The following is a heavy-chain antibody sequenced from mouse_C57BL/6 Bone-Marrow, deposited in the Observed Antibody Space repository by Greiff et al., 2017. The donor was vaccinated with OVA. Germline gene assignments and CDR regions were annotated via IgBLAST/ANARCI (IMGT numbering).Heavy chain of an antibody. J-gene: IGHJ1*03. CDR2: IWRGGST. D-gene: IGHD1-1*01. CDR3: AKTSTVAWYFDV. V-gene: IGHV2-5*01. Sequence: VKLMESGPGLVQPSQSLSITCTVSGFSLTSYGVHWVRQSPGKGLEWLGVIWRGGSTDYNAAFMSRLSITKDNSKSQVFFKMNSLQADDTAIYYCAKTSTVAWYFDVWGTGTTVTVSS. CDR1: GFSLTSYG.